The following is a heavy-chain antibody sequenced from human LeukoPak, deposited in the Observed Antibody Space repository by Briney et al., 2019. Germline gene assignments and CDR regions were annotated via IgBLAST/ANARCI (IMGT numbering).Heavy chain of an antibody. Sequence: PGGSLRLSCVASGFFFSSYAMNLVRQAPGKGLEWVSVVSVSGDTAYFADSVKGRFTISRDNSKNTLYLQMNTLRADDTALHYCAKVASGDNWYQSALWGQGTLVTVSS. J-gene: IGHJ4*02. CDR3: AKVASGDNWYQSAL. V-gene: IGHV3-23*01. D-gene: IGHD2-15*01. CDR2: VSVSGDTA. CDR1: GFFFSSYA.